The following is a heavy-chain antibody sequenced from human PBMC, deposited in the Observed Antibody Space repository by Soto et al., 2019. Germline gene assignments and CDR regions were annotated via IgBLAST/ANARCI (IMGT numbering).Heavy chain of an antibody. Sequence: QVQLVQSGAEVKKPGASVNVSCKASGYTFTSYGISWVRQAPGQGLEWMGLISAYNGNTNCAQKLQGRVTMTTDTSTSTAYMELRSLRSDGTGVYYCARGGMAASPNYYYYCGMDVLGQGTTVTACS. V-gene: IGHV1-18*04. CDR1: GYTFTSYG. CDR3: ARGGMAASPNYYYYCGMDV. CDR2: ISAYNGNT. D-gene: IGHD6-6*01. J-gene: IGHJ6*02.